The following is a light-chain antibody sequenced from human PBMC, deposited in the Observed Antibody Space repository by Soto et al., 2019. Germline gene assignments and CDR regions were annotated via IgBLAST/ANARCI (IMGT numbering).Light chain of an antibody. CDR1: QSISTH. J-gene: IGKJ1*01. CDR2: AAS. Sequence: DIQMTQSPSSLSASVVDRVSITCRASQSISTHLSWYQQKPGKAPKLLIYAASSLQSWVPSRFTGSGSGTDFTLTISSLQPEDFATYYCQQSYTSWWTFGQGTKVDI. CDR3: QQSYTSWWT. V-gene: IGKV1-39*01.